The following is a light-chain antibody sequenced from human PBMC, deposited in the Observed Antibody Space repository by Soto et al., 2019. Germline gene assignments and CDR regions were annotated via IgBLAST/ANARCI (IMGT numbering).Light chain of an antibody. CDR3: QQYGRSRT. Sequence: EIVLTQSPGTLSLSPGERATLSCRASQSVSSSYLAWYQQKPGQAPRLLIYGASSRATGIPDRFSGSGSGTDFTLTISRLEPEDFAVSYCQQYGRSRTFGQGTKVDIK. V-gene: IGKV3-20*01. CDR2: GAS. J-gene: IGKJ1*01. CDR1: QSVSSSY.